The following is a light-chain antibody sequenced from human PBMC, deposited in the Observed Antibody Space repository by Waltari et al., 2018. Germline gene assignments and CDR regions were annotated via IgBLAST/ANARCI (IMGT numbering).Light chain of an antibody. CDR1: SGHSSNV. CDR3: QTGGHGTWV. Sequence: QLVVIQSPSASASLGASVKLTCTLSSGHSSNVIAWLQQQPEKGPRYLMKVNSDGSHSRGDEFPDRFSGSSSGAERYLTISSRQADDEADYYCQTGGHGTWVFGGGTKLTVL. V-gene: IGLV4-69*01. J-gene: IGLJ3*02. CDR2: VNSDGSH.